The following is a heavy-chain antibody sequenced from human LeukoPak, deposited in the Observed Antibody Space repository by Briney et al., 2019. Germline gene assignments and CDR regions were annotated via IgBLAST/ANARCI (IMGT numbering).Heavy chain of an antibody. CDR3: ARSLALLRYIDF. Sequence: SETLSLTCAVYGGSFSGYYWSWIRQPPGKGLEWIGEINHSGSTNYNPSLKNGVTISVDTSKNQFSLKLSSVTAADTAVYYCARSLALLRYIDFWGQGTLVTVSS. CDR1: GGSFSGYY. V-gene: IGHV4-34*01. CDR2: INHSGST. D-gene: IGHD3-3*02. J-gene: IGHJ4*02.